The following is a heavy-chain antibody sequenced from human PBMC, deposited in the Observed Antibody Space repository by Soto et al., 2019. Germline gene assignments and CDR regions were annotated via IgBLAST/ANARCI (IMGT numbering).Heavy chain of an antibody. CDR3: ARERTVADTYYYYGMDV. CDR1: GYTFTSYY. CDR2: INPSGGST. Sequence: EASVKVSCKASGYTFTSYYMHWVRQAPGQGLEWMGIINPSGGSTSYAQKFQGRVTMTRDTSTSTVYMELSSLRSEDTAVYYCARERTVADTYYYYGMDVWGQGTTVTVSS. D-gene: IGHD6-19*01. J-gene: IGHJ6*02. V-gene: IGHV1-46*03.